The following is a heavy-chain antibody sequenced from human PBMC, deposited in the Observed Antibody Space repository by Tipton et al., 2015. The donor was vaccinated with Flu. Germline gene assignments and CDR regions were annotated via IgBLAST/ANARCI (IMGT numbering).Heavy chain of an antibody. J-gene: IGHJ4*02. CDR1: GYSISSGYY. CDR2: VLCRGTTGCST. Sequence: TLFLTCAVSGYSISSGYYWGWIRQPPGKGLEWSGSVLCRGTTGCSTFYSPSLNSRVTISTDASKNQFSLKLTAVTAADSAIYYRARHEYGVGLAYWGQGALVTVS. V-gene: IGHV4-38-2*01. D-gene: IGHD4-17*01. CDR3: ARHEYGVGLAY.